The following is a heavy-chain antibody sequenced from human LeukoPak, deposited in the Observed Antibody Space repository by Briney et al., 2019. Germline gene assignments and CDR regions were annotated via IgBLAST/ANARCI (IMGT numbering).Heavy chain of an antibody. D-gene: IGHD5-12*01. CDR2: IDGDGRST. J-gene: IGHJ4*02. V-gene: IGHV3-74*01. CDR1: GFTLTSQW. Sequence: YPGGSLRLSCAASGFTLTSQWMHWVRQPPGKGLVWVSRIDGDGRSTDYADSVKGRFTISRDNAKNTLHLQMNSLRVEDTAVYYCALLWGRGYSGFGLVDFWGQGALVTVSS. CDR3: ALLWGRGYSGFGLVDF.